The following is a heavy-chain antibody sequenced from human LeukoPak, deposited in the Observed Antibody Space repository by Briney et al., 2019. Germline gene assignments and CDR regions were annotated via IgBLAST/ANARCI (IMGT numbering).Heavy chain of an antibody. J-gene: IGHJ4*02. CDR3: ARGGGGSRPLDY. CDR2: ISGSGGST. Sequence: GGSLRLSCAVSGFTFSSYAMSWVRQAPGKGLEWVSAISGSGGSTYYADSVKGRFTISRDNSKNTLYLQMNSLRAEDTAVYYRARGGGGSRPLDYWGQGTLVTVSS. D-gene: IGHD2-15*01. V-gene: IGHV3-23*01. CDR1: GFTFSSYA.